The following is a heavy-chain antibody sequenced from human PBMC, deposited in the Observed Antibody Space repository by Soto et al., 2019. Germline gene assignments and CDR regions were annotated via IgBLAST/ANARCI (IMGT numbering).Heavy chain of an antibody. CDR3: ASSNIAAAPYGMDV. V-gene: IGHV1-69*08. J-gene: IGHJ6*02. D-gene: IGHD6-13*01. Sequence: ASVKVSCKASGGTFSTYTISWVRQAPGQGLEWMGRIIPILNTVNYSQKFQGRVTITRDTSASTAYMELSSLRSEDTAVYYCASSNIAAAPYGMDVWGQGTTVTVSS. CDR2: IIPILNTV. CDR1: GGTFSTYT.